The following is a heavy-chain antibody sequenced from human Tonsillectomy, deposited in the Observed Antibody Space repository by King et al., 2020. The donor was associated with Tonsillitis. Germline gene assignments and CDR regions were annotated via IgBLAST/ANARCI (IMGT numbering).Heavy chain of an antibody. D-gene: IGHD3-10*01. CDR2: INPNSGGT. J-gene: IGHJ4*02. CDR3: ARQYVFLWFGEPTSFDY. Sequence: QLVQSGAEVKKPGASVKVSCKASGYTFTGYYMHWVRQAPGQGLEWMGWINPNSGGTNYAQKFQGRVTMTRDTSISTAYMELSRLRSDDTAVYYCARQYVFLWFGEPTSFDYWGQGTLVTVSS. V-gene: IGHV1-2*02. CDR1: GYTFTGYY.